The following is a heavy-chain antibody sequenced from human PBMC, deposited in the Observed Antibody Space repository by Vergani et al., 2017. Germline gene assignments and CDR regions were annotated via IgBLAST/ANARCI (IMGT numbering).Heavy chain of an antibody. V-gene: IGHV4-38-2*01. CDR2: IHNRGKT. CDR3: AISEGDYWYFDL. D-gene: IGHD2-21*01. J-gene: IGHJ2*01. CDR1: GYSIGSGFY. Sequence: QVRLEESGPGLVKPSETLSLTCSVSGYSIGSGFYWAWVRQSPGKGLQWLTSIHNRGKTYHNPSLKSRVSVSLDTSKQRFSLNLTSVTATDTAVDYWAISEGDYWYFDLWGPGALVTVSS.